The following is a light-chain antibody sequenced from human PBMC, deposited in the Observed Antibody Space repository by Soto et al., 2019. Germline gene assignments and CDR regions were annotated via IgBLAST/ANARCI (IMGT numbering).Light chain of an antibody. V-gene: IGLV2-11*01. Sequence: QSALTQPRSVSGSPGQSVTISCTGTGSDVGGYDFVSWYQQHPGKAPKLMIYDVSKRPSGVPDRFSGSKSGNTASLTISGIQADDEADYYCCSFAGTYTVVFGGGTKLTVL. CDR3: CSFAGTYTVV. CDR1: GSDVGGYDF. CDR2: DVS. J-gene: IGLJ2*01.